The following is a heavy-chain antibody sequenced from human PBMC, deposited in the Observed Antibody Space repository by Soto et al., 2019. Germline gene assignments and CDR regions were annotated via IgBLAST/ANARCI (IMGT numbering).Heavy chain of an antibody. CDR3: AKVSIAAARYYYGMDV. CDR1: GFTFSSYA. J-gene: IGHJ6*02. D-gene: IGHD6-13*01. CDR2: ISGSGGST. V-gene: IGHV3-23*01. Sequence: GGSLRLSCAASGFTFSSYAMSWVRQAPGKGLEWVSAISGSGGSTYYADSVKGRFTISRDNSKNTLYLQMNSLRAEDTAVYYCAKVSIAAARYYYGMDVWGQGTTVTVSS.